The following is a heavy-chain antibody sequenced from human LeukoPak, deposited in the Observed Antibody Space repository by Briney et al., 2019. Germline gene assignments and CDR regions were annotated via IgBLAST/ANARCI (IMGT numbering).Heavy chain of an antibody. J-gene: IGHJ6*03. CDR2: ISAYNGNT. CDR3: ARDRGYCSSTSCYHEPYKTLLTDYYMDV. Sequence: ASVKVSCKASGYTFTSYGISWVRQAPGQGLEWMGWISAYNGNTNYAQKLQGRVTMTTDTSTSTAYMELRSLRSDDTAVYYCARDRGYCSSTSCYHEPYKTLLTDYYMDVWGKGTTVTVSS. CDR1: GYTFTSYG. D-gene: IGHD2-2*01. V-gene: IGHV1-18*01.